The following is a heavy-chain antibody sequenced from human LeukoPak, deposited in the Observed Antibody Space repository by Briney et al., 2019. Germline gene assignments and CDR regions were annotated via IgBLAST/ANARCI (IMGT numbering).Heavy chain of an antibody. CDR2: INHSGST. Sequence: SETLSLTCAVYGGSFSGYYWSWIRQPPGKGLEWIGEINHSGSTNYNPSLKSRVTISVDTSKNQFSLKLSSVTAADTAVYYCARFRVLWFGELPYYYYYGMDAWGQGTTVTVSS. CDR1: GGSFSGYY. CDR3: ARFRVLWFGELPYYYYYGMDA. D-gene: IGHD3-10*01. V-gene: IGHV4-34*01. J-gene: IGHJ6*02.